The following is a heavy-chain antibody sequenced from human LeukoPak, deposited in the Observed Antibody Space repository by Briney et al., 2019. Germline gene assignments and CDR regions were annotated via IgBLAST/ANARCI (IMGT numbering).Heavy chain of an antibody. Sequence: SETLSLTCTVSGGSISSSSYYWGWIRQPPGKGLEWIGSIYYSGSTYYNPSLKSRVTISVDTSKNQFSLKLSSVTAADTAVYYCARDRVKDGSARANFDLWGRGTLVTVSS. CDR1: GGSISSSSYY. V-gene: IGHV4-39*07. D-gene: IGHD6-6*01. CDR3: ARDRVKDGSARANFDL. CDR2: IYYSGST. J-gene: IGHJ2*01.